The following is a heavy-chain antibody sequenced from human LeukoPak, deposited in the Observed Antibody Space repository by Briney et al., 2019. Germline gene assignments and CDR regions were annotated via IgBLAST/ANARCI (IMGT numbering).Heavy chain of an antibody. Sequence: ASVKVSCKASGYTFTAYYMHWVRQGPGQGLEWMGWVNPNSGGTNYAQKFQGRVTMTTDTSTSTAYMELRSLRSDDTAVYYCARDRLRFLPWDWFDPWGQGTLVTVSS. J-gene: IGHJ5*02. CDR2: VNPNSGGT. CDR1: GYTFTAYY. V-gene: IGHV1-2*02. D-gene: IGHD3-3*01. CDR3: ARDRLRFLPWDWFDP.